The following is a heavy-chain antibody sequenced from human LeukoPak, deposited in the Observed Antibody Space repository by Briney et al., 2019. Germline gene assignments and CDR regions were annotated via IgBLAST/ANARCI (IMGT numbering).Heavy chain of an antibody. CDR3: AELGITMIGGV. J-gene: IGHJ6*04. CDR2: IHSDVSGK. CDR1: GFSFSSYG. V-gene: IGHV3-30*02. D-gene: IGHD3-10*02. Sequence: GGSLRLSCAASGFSFSSYGMHWVRQAPGKGLEWVAYIHSDVSGKYYADSVKGRFTISRDNSKNTLNLQMNSLRAEDTAVYYCAELGITMIGGVWGKGTTVTISS.